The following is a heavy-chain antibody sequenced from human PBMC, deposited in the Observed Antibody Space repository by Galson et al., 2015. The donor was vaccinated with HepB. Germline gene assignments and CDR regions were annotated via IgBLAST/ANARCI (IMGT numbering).Heavy chain of an antibody. D-gene: IGHD2-21*01. CDR3: ARESGENNRVDAALDL. J-gene: IGHJ3*01. V-gene: IGHV1-2*02. CDR1: GYTFTGYY. CDR2: INPNSGGT. Sequence: SVKVSCKASGYTFTGYYMHWVRQAPGQGLEWMGWINPNSGGTNYAQKFQGRVTMTRDTSINTAYMELTGLKSDDTAVYYCARESGENNRVDAALDLWSQGTMVTVSS.